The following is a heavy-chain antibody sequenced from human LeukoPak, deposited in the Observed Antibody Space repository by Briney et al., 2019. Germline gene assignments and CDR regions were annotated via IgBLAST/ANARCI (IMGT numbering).Heavy chain of an antibody. CDR3: ARIDYYDSSNYPDY. CDR2: INPSSGAT. Sequence: ASVKVFCKASGYTFTAYYMHWVRQAPGQGLEWMGRINPSSGATTYAQKFQGRVTMTRDTSISTAYMDLSRLRSDDTALYYCARIDYYDSSNYPDYWGQGTLVTVSS. CDR1: GYTFTAYY. J-gene: IGHJ4*02. D-gene: IGHD3-22*01. V-gene: IGHV1-2*06.